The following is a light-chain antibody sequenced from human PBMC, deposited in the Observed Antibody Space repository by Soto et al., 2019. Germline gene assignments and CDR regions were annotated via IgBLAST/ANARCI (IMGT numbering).Light chain of an antibody. CDR1: SSDVGSYDL. CDR2: EGT. Sequence: QSVLTQPASVSGPPGQSITIFCTGTSSDVGSYDLVSWYQQYPGKAPKLMIYEGTKRPSGVSYRFSGSRSGNTASLTISGLQAEDEADYYCCSYASSRTFVFGIGTKVTVL. J-gene: IGLJ1*01. V-gene: IGLV2-23*01. CDR3: CSYASSRTFV.